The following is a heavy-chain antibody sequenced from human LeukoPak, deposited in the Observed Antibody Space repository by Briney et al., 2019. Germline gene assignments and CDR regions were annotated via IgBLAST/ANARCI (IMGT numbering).Heavy chain of an antibody. Sequence: ASGFTFSSYWMSWVRQAPGKGLEWVANINQDGSEKYYVDSVKGRFTISRDNAKNSLYLQMNSLRAEDTAVYYCARDLEYYGAFDIWGQGTMVTVSS. CDR1: GFTFSSYW. D-gene: IGHD3-3*01. J-gene: IGHJ3*02. CDR2: INQDGSEK. V-gene: IGHV3-7*01. CDR3: ARDLEYYGAFDI.